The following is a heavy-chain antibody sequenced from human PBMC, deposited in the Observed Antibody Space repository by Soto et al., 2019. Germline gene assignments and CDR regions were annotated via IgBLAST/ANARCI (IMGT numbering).Heavy chain of an antibody. J-gene: IGHJ6*02. V-gene: IGHV4-61*08. CDR1: GGSVSSGDYF. D-gene: IGHD3-10*01. Sequence: ETLSLTCTVSGGSVSSGDYFWSWLRQAPGKRLEWIAYIYYSGSTNYNPSLKSRATISVDTSKSQVSLTLTSMTAADAALYYCARSPNYYYYGFDVWGQGTAVTVSS. CDR3: ARSPNYYYYGFDV. CDR2: IYYSGST.